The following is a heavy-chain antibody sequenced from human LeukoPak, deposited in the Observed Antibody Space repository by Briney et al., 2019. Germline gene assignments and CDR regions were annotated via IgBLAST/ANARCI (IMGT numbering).Heavy chain of an antibody. V-gene: IGHV3-64*01. D-gene: IGHD5-24*01. CDR3: ARGRDGYNPIGDYYYYYYMDV. J-gene: IGHJ6*03. CDR2: ISSNGGST. Sequence: GGSLRLSCAASGFTFSSYAMHWVRQAPGKGLEYVSAISSNGGSTYYANSVKGRFTISRDNSKNTLYLQMGSLRAEDMAVYYCARGRDGYNPIGDYYYYYYMDVWGKGTTVTVSS. CDR1: GFTFSSYA.